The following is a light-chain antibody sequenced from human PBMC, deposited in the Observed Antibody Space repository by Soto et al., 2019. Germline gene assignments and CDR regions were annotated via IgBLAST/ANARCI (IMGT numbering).Light chain of an antibody. CDR2: AAS. Sequence: DIQMTQSPSSLPASVGDMFTITCRASQSISSYLNWYQQKPGKAPKVLIYAASSLQSGVPSRFSGSGSGTDFTLTISSPQPEDFATYYCQQSYSIPWTFGQGTKVDI. CDR3: QQSYSIPWT. J-gene: IGKJ1*01. CDR1: QSISSY. V-gene: IGKV1-39*01.